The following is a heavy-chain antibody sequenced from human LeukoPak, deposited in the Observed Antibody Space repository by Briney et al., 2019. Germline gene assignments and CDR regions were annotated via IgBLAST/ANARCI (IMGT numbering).Heavy chain of an antibody. CDR1: GGSISSSGYY. CDR3: ARDGGTVTHFDY. V-gene: IGHV4-31*03. Sequence: SQTLSLTCTVSGGSISSSGYYWSWIRQRPGKGLEWVGYIYYNENTYYNPSLKSRIAIPVDTSENQFSLRLTSVTAADTAVYYCARDGGTVTHFDYWGQGTLVTVSS. J-gene: IGHJ4*02. D-gene: IGHD4-17*01. CDR2: IYYNENT.